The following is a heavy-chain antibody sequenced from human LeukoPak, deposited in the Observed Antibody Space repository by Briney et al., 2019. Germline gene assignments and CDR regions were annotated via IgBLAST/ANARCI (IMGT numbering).Heavy chain of an antibody. V-gene: IGHV4-38-2*02. Sequence: SETLSLTCTVSGYSISSGYYWGWIRQPPGKGLEWSGSIYHSGSTYYNPSLKSRVTISVDTSKNQFSLKLSSVTAADTAVYYCARLKRYDFWSGYYPFDYWGQGTLVTVSS. J-gene: IGHJ4*02. CDR1: GYSISSGYY. CDR2: IYHSGST. CDR3: ARLKRYDFWSGYYPFDY. D-gene: IGHD3-3*01.